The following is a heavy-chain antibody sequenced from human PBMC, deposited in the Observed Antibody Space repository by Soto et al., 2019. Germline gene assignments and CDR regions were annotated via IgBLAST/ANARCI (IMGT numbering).Heavy chain of an antibody. D-gene: IGHD4-17*01. CDR1: GFTFSNAW. J-gene: IGHJ6*04. Sequence: EVQLVESGGGLVKPGGSLRLSCAASGFTFSNAWMNWVRQAPGKGLEWIGRIKSKVDGGTTEYAAHVKVRFTSSRDDSKNTLYLQMNSKNTEDTAVYFGTQDLAVTNNYYYYVMDVWGKGTTVTVSS. CDR2: IKSKVDGGTT. V-gene: IGHV3-15*01. CDR3: TQDLAVTNNYYYYVMDV.